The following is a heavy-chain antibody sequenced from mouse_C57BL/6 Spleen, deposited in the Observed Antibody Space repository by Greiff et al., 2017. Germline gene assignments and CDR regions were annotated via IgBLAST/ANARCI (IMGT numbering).Heavy chain of an antibody. CDR2: IDPETGGT. CDR1: GYTFTDYE. Sequence: VQLQQSGAELVRPGDSVTLSCKASGYTFTDYEMHWVKQTPVHGLEWIGAIDPETGGTAYNQMFKGKVILTADKSSNTAYMELRSLTSEDSAVYYGTEDYSNLSYFDFWGQGTTLTVSS. D-gene: IGHD2-5*01. CDR3: TEDYSNLSYFDF. J-gene: IGHJ2*01. V-gene: IGHV1-15*01.